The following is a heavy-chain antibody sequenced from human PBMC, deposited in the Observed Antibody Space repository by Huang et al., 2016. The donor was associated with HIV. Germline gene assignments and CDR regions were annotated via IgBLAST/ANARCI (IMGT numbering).Heavy chain of an antibody. CDR1: GYSFTNNG. CDR3: ARAPPTTVIVVATWTALDY. CDR2: ITAFNGKT. J-gene: IGHJ4*02. Sequence: QIQLVQSGGVVKKPGASVRVSCTASGYSFTNNGIAWVRQARGQGLEWKGWITAFNGKTHYERRVEGRLTLTTDTSTSTAYMELRSLTSDDTAVYYCARAPPTTVIVVATWTALDYWGQGTLVTVSS. D-gene: IGHD3-22*01. V-gene: IGHV1-18*01.